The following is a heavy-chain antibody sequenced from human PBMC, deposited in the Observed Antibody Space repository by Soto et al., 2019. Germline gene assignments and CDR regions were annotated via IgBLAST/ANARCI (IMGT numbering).Heavy chain of an antibody. CDR2: IYYGGST. V-gene: IGHV4-30-4*01. J-gene: IGHJ5*02. CDR1: GGSISSGDYY. CDR3: ARDPRIRGGYSYGYFDP. Sequence: PSETLSLTCTVSGGSISSGDYYWSWIRQPPGKGLEWIGYIYYGGSTYYNPSLKSRVTISVDTSKNQFSLKLSSVTAADTAVYYCARDPRIRGGYSYGYFDPWGQGTLVTVSS. D-gene: IGHD5-18*01.